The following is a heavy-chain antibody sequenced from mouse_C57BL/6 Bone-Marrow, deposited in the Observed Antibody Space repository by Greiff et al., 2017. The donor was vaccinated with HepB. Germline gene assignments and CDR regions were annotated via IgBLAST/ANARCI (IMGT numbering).Heavy chain of an antibody. CDR1: GYTFTSYW. J-gene: IGHJ1*03. Sequence: QVQLQQPGAELVKPGASVKLSCTASGYTFTSYWMQWVKQRPGQGLEWIGEIDPSDSYTNYNQKFKGKATLTVDTSSSTAYMQLSSLTSEDSAVYYCASPTVVATPYWYFDVWGTGTTVTVSA. CDR2: IDPSDSYT. CDR3: ASPTVVATPYWYFDV. V-gene: IGHV1-50*01. D-gene: IGHD1-1*01.